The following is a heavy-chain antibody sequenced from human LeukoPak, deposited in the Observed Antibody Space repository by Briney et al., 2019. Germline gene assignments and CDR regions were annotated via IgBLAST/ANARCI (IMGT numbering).Heavy chain of an antibody. CDR1: GGSISSYY. CDR2: IYYSGST. D-gene: IGHD2/OR15-2a*01. J-gene: IGHJ4*02. Sequence: SETLSLTCTVSGGSISSYYWSWIRQPPGKGLEWIGYIYYSGSTNYNPSLKSRVTISVGTSKNQFSLKLSSVTAADTAVYYCAGHHPRNTVDFWGQGTLVTVSS. V-gene: IGHV4-59*08. CDR3: AGHHPRNTVDF.